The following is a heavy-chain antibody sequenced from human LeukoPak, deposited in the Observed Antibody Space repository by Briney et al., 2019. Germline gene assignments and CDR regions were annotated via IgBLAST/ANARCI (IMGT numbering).Heavy chain of an antibody. CDR3: ARGLGYIVVVPAAIRAPAFDI. CDR1: GGSISSYY. D-gene: IGHD2-2*01. Sequence: SETLSLTCTVSGGSISSYYWSWIRQPPGKGLEWIGEINHSGSTNYNPSLKSRVTISVDTSKNQFSLKLSSVTAADTAVYYCARGLGYIVVVPAAIRAPAFDIWGQGTMVTVSS. V-gene: IGHV4-34*01. CDR2: INHSGST. J-gene: IGHJ3*02.